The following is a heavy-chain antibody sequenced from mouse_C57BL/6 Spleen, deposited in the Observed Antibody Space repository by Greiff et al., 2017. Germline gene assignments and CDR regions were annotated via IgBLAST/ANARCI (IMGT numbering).Heavy chain of an antibody. J-gene: IGHJ2*01. CDR1: GYTFTDHT. CDR2: IYPRDGST. CDR3: AREPPDYYGSSYFDY. Sequence: VQLQQSDAELVKPGASVKISCKVSGYTFTDHTIHWMKQRPEQGLEWIGYIYPRDGSTKYNEKFKGKAPLTADKSYSTAYMQLNSLTSEDSAVYFCAREPPDYYGSSYFDYWGQGTTLTVSS. V-gene: IGHV1-78*01. D-gene: IGHD1-1*01.